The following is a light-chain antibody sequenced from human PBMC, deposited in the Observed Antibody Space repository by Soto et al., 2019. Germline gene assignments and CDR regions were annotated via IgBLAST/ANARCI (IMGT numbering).Light chain of an antibody. J-gene: IGKJ1*01. V-gene: IGKV1-6*01. CDR1: QGIRND. Sequence: AIQMTQSPSSLSASVGDRVTITCRASQGIRNDLDWYQQKPGKAPKLLIYAASSLQSGVPSRFSGSGSGTDFTITISSLQPEDFATYYCLQDYYYPRTFGQGTKVEIK. CDR2: AAS. CDR3: LQDYYYPRT.